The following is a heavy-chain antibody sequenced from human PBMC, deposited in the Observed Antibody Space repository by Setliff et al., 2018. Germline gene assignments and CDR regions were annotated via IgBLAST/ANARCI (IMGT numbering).Heavy chain of an antibody. Sequence: PSETLSLTCTVSGDSISSGDYFWSWIRQPPGKGLEWIAYIYHSGSAYYNPSLKSRVTMSVDTSKNLFSLHLTSVTAADTAVYYCAREVGTSTSSDAFDVWGQGMMVTVSS. D-gene: IGHD1-26*01. J-gene: IGHJ3*01. CDR2: IYHSGSA. CDR3: AREVGTSTSSDAFDV. V-gene: IGHV4-30-4*08. CDR1: GDSISSGDYF.